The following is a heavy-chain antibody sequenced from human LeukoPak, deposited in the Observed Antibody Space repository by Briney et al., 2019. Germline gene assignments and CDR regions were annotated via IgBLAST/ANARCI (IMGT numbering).Heavy chain of an antibody. CDR2: IYYIGST. CDR3: ARPIWFGESPGLHAFDI. J-gene: IGHJ3*02. CDR1: GGSISSYY. D-gene: IGHD3-10*01. V-gene: IGHV4-59*08. Sequence: SETLSLTCTVSGGSISSYYWSWILQPPGKGLEWIGYIYYIGSTNYNPSLKSRVSISVDTSKNQFSLKLSSVTAADTAVYYCARPIWFGESPGLHAFDIWGQGTMVTVSS.